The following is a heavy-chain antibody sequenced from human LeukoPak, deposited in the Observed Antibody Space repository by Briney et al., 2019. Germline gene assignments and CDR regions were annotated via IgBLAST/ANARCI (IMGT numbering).Heavy chain of an antibody. CDR2: IYSGGST. CDR1: GFTVSSNY. Sequence: GGSLRLSCAASGFTVSSNYVSWVRQAPGRGLEWVSVIYSGGSTYYADSLKGRITISRDNAKNTVYLQMNSLRAEDTAVYYCARLPTGDYWGQGTLVTVSS. V-gene: IGHV3-53*01. CDR3: ARLPTGDY. J-gene: IGHJ4*02.